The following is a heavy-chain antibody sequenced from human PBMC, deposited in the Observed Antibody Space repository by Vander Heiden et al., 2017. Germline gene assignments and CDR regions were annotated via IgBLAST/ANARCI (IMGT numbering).Heavy chain of an antibody. CDR2: INPSGGST. D-gene: IGHD3-9*01. J-gene: IGHJ6*02. CDR1: GYTFTSYY. V-gene: IGHV1-46*01. CDR3: ARGQSPYDILTGSVYGMDV. Sequence: QVQLVQSGAEVKKPGASVKVSCKASGYTFTSYYMHWVRQAPGQGLEWMGIINPSGGSTSYAQKFQGRVTMTRDTSTGTVYMELSSLRSEDTAVYYCARGQSPYDILTGSVYGMDVWGQGTTVTVSS.